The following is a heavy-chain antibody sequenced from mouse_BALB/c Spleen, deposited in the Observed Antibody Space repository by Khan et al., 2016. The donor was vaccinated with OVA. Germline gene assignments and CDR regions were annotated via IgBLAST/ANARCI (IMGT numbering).Heavy chain of an antibody. V-gene: IGHV3-2*02. D-gene: IGHD3-3*01. Sequence: VQLKESGPGLVKPSLSLSLTCTVTGYSIPSDYAWNWIRQFPGHTLEWLGSISYSGRTSYTPSLKSRISITRDTSKNQFFLQLNAVTTEDTATYFWVRGRAYWGQGTLVTVSA. CDR3: VRGRAY. CDR2: ISYSGRT. CDR1: GYSIPSDYA. J-gene: IGHJ3*01.